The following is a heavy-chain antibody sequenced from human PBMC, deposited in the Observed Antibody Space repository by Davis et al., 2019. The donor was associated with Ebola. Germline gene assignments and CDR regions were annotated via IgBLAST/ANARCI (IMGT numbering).Heavy chain of an antibody. V-gene: IGHV1-46*01. J-gene: IGHJ4*02. CDR1: GYTFTSYY. D-gene: IGHD2-8*01. CDR3: ARGYCTNVVCYELPVIDY. CDR2: INPSGGST. Sequence: AASVKVSCKASGYTFTSYYMHWVRQAPGQGLEWMGIINPSGGSTSYAQKFQDRVTMTRDTSTSTVYMELSSLRSEDTAVYYCARGYCTNVVCYELPVIDYWGQGTLVTVSS.